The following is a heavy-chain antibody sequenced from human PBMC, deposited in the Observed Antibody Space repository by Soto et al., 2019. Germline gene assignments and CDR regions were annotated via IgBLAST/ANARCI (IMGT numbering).Heavy chain of an antibody. CDR2: IYYSGST. J-gene: IGHJ3*02. V-gene: IGHV4-31*03. Sequence: SETLSLTCTVSGGSISSGGYYWSWIRQHPGKGLEWIGYIYYSGSTYYNPSLKSRVTISVDTSKNQFSLKLSSVTAADTAVYYCARFTKTGTGWAFDIWGQGTMVTVSS. CDR3: ARFTKTGTGWAFDI. D-gene: IGHD1-1*01. CDR1: GGSISSGGYY.